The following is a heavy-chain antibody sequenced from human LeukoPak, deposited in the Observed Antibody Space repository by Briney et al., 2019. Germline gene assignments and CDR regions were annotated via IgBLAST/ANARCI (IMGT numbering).Heavy chain of an antibody. CDR1: GYTFNSYG. CDR2: VSGYRGNT. CDR3: ARAIYGLTGFDY. Sequence: ASVKVSCKTSGYTFNSYGINWVRQAPGEGLEWMGWVSGYRGNTHYAQKFQVRVSMATDASTSTAYMEMKNLTFDDTAVYYCARAIYGLTGFDYWGQGTLITVSS. J-gene: IGHJ4*02. D-gene: IGHD3-9*01. V-gene: IGHV1-18*04.